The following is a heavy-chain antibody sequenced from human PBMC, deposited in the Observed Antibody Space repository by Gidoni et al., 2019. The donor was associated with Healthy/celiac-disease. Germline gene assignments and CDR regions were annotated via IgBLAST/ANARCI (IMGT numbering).Heavy chain of an antibody. J-gene: IGHJ3*02. CDR3: ARDRRDGMDALDI. CDR2: ISSSSRYI. D-gene: IGHD1-1*01. CDR1: GFTFLSDS. Sequence: EVQLVESGGGLVKPGGSLSLSCAASGFTFLSDSMKWFRQAPGKGLEWVASISSSSRYIYYADSVKGRFTISRDNAKNSLYLQMNSLRAEDTAVYYGARDRRDGMDALDIWGQGTMVTVSS. V-gene: IGHV3-21*01.